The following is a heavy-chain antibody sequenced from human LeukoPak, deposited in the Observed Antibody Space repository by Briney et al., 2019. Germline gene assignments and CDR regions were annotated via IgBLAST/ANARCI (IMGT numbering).Heavy chain of an antibody. CDR2: INNSGGRT. D-gene: IGHD3-10*01. V-gene: IGHV3-23*01. CDR1: GFTFSVYA. CDR3: VKPGGSFYYGSDDY. J-gene: IGHJ4*02. Sequence: EGSLRLSCAASGFTFSVYAMTWVRQAPGKGLEWVSGINNSGGRTYYADSVNGRFTISRDNSKNTLYLHLNNLRAEDTAVYYCVKPGGSFYYGSDDYWGQGTLVTVSS.